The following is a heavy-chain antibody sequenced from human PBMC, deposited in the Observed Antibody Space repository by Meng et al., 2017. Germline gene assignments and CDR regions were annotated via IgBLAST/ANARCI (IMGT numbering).Heavy chain of an antibody. J-gene: IGHJ4*02. CDR2: ISYDGSNK. CDR1: GFTFSSYA. CDR3: SRATGRIAVSSTGGY. V-gene: IGHV3-30*04. Sequence: GESLKISCAASGFTFSSYAMHWVRQAPGKGLEWVAVISYDGSNKYYADSVKGRFTISRDNSKNTLYLQMNSLRAEDTAVYFCSRATGRIAVSSTGGYWGQGTLVTVSS. D-gene: IGHD6-19*01.